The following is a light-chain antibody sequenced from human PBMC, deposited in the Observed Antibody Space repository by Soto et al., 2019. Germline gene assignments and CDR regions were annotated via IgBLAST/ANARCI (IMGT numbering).Light chain of an antibody. CDR2: SNN. V-gene: IGLV1-44*01. CDR3: ASWDDSLNGWV. CDR1: NSNIGSNT. Sequence: QSVLTQPPSASGTPGQRVTISCSGSNSNIGSNTVNWYQQLPGTAPKLLISSNNQRPSGVPDRFSGSKSGTSASLAISGFQSEDEADYYCASWDDSLNGWVFGGGTKLTVL. J-gene: IGLJ3*02.